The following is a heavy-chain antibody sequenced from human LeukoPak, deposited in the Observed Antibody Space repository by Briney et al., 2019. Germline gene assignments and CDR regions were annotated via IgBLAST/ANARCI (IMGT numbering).Heavy chain of an antibody. CDR3: ARGFDWPQPFDY. CDR2: IWYDGSNK. Sequence: GGSLRLSCAASGFTFSSYDMHWVRQAPGKGLEWVAVIWYDGSNKYYADSVKGRFTISRDNSKNTLYLQMNSLRAEDTAVYYCARGFDWPQPFDYWGQGTLVTVSS. V-gene: IGHV3-33*01. J-gene: IGHJ4*02. D-gene: IGHD3-9*01. CDR1: GFTFSSYD.